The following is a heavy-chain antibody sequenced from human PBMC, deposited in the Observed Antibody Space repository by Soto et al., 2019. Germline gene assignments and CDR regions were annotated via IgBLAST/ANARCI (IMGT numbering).Heavy chain of an antibody. CDR1: GASMRDYF. Sequence: QVQLEESGPGLVKPSETLALSCSVSGASMRDYFWNWIRQAPGKGLEWLGDVYYSGSTNYNPSLKRRINISIDPSKRQVSLTIASVAPADTAVDSCAQEVEGGNYGLEVWGRGIRVTGAS. CDR2: VYYSGST. V-gene: IGHV4-59*01. J-gene: IGHJ1*01. CDR3: AQEVEGGNYGLEV. D-gene: IGHD4-17*01.